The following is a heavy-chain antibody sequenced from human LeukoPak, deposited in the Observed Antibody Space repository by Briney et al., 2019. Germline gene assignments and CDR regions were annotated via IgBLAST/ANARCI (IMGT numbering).Heavy chain of an antibody. D-gene: IGHD3-22*01. J-gene: IGHJ4*02. CDR3: ARDEGGPTYYYDSSGYNPTGGFDY. CDR2: ISAYNGNT. V-gene: IGHV1-18*01. CDR1: GYTFTSYD. Sequence: ASVKVSCKASGYTFTSYDINWVRQATGQGLEWMGWISAYNGNTNYAQKLQGRVTMTTDTSTSTAYMELRSLRSDDTAVYYCARDEGGPTYYYDSSGYNPTGGFDYWGQGTLVTVSS.